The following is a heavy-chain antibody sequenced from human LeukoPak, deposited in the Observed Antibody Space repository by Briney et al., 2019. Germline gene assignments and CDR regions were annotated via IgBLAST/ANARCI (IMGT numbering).Heavy chain of an antibody. J-gene: IGHJ5*02. Sequence: GASVKVSCKASGYTFIGYYMHWVRQAPGQGLEWMGWINPNSGGTDYAQKFQGRVTMTRDTSISTAYMELSRLRSDDTAVYYCARAGYCSSTSCYTWFDPWGQGTLVTVSS. V-gene: IGHV1-2*02. CDR3: ARAGYCSSTSCYTWFDP. D-gene: IGHD2-2*02. CDR1: GYTFIGYY. CDR2: INPNSGGT.